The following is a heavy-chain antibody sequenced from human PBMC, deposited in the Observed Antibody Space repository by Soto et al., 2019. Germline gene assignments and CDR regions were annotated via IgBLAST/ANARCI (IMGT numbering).Heavy chain of an antibody. V-gene: IGHV3-30*03. CDR3: VRDSGWPIHSFDY. CDR2: SPYEGSET. J-gene: IGHJ4*02. Sequence: PGGSLRLSCAASGFAFRSYVIHWVRQAPGRGLEWVAASPYEGSETYYADSAKGRFTVSREISKNTVFLQMNALRHEDTALYFCVRDSGWPIHSFDYWGQGTLVTVSS. CDR1: GFAFRSYV. D-gene: IGHD3-10*01.